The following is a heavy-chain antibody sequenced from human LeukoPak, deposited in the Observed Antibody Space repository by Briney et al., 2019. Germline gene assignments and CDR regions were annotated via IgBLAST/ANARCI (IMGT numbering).Heavy chain of an antibody. CDR3: ARDLNVVVVVAATMYY. V-gene: IGHV1-2*02. D-gene: IGHD2-15*01. J-gene: IGHJ4*02. CDR1: GYTFTGYY. Sequence: GASVKVSCKASGYTFTGYYMHWVRQAPGQGLEWMGWINPNSGGTNHAQKFQGRVTMTRDTSISTAYMELSRLRSDDTAVYYCARDLNVVVVVAATMYYWGQGTLVTVSS. CDR2: INPNSGGT.